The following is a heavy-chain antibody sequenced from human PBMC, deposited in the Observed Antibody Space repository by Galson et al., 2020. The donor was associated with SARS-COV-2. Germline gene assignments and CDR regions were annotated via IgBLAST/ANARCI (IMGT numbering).Heavy chain of an antibody. J-gene: IGHJ5*02. Sequence: GGSLRLSCAASGFTFSSYEMNWVRQAPGKGLEWVSYISSSRSTIYYADSVKGRFTISRDNAKNSLYLQMNSLRAEDTAVYYCAVSITIFGAENWFDPWGQGTLVTVSS. V-gene: IGHV3-48*03. CDR2: ISSSRSTI. CDR3: AVSITIFGAENWFDP. D-gene: IGHD3-3*01. CDR1: GFTFSSYE.